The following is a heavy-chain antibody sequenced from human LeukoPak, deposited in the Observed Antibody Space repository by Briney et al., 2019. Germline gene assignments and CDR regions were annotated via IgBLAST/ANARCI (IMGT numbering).Heavy chain of an antibody. CDR3: ARVGDYGGNSRAFDY. CDR1: GGTFSIYA. Sequence: SVKVSCKASGGTFSIYAISWVRHAPGQGLEWMGRIIPIFGTANYAQKFQGRVTITADKSTSTAYMELSSLRSEDTAVYYCARVGDYGGNSRAFDYWGQGTLVTVSS. CDR2: IIPIFGTA. D-gene: IGHD4-23*01. J-gene: IGHJ4*02. V-gene: IGHV1-69*06.